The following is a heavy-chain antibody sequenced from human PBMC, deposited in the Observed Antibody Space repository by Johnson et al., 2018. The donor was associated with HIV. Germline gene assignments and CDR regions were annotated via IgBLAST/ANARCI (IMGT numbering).Heavy chain of an antibody. V-gene: IGHV3-30*04. D-gene: IGHD2-21*02. Sequence: QVQLVESGGGVVQPGRSLRLSCAASGFTFSSYPMHWVRQAPGKGLEWVAVISYDGSNKYFADSVKGRFTISRDNSKNTLYLQMNSLRAEDTAVYYCAKDLVVVTARGAFDIWGQGTMVTV. CDR3: AKDLVVVTARGAFDI. CDR1: GFTFSSYP. J-gene: IGHJ3*02. CDR2: ISYDGSNK.